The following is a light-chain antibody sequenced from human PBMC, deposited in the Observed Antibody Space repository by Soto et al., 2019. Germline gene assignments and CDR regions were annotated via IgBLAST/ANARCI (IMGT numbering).Light chain of an antibody. CDR1: QSVLFTATNKNY. Sequence: DVVMTQSPDSLAVSLGERATINCKSSQSVLFTATNKNYLAWFQQKPGQPPKLLIYWASTREAGVPDRFHGSGAGTDFTLTISNLQPEDVEVYYCQQYYSFPHSFGQGTRLEMK. CDR2: WAS. CDR3: QQYYSFPHS. V-gene: IGKV4-1*01. J-gene: IGKJ2*01.